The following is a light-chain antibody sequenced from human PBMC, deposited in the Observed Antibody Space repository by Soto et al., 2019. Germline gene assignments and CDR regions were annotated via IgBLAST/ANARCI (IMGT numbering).Light chain of an antibody. Sequence: DIQLTQSPSFLSASVGDRVTITCRASQGISSYLAWYQQKLGKAPKLLIYSTSTLQSGVPSRFSGSGSGTEFTLTLSSLQPEDFATYYCQQLNSYPWTFGQGTRVEIK. J-gene: IGKJ1*01. V-gene: IGKV1-9*01. CDR2: STS. CDR1: QGISSY. CDR3: QQLNSYPWT.